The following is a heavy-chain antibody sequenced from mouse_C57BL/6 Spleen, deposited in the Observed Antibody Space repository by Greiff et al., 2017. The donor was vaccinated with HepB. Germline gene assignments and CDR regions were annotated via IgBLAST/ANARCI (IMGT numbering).Heavy chain of an antibody. CDR3: AGGYSSTSRPFMDY. CDR2: IDPANGNT. J-gene: IGHJ4*01. V-gene: IGHV14-3*01. D-gene: IGHD2-5*01. CDR1: GFNIKNTY. Sequence: VQLQQSVAELVRPGASVKLSCTAPGFNIKNTYMHWVKQRPEQGLEWIGRIDPANGNTKYAPKFQGKATRTADTSSNTAYLQLSSLTSEDTAIYYCAGGYSSTSRPFMDYWGQGTSGTVSS.